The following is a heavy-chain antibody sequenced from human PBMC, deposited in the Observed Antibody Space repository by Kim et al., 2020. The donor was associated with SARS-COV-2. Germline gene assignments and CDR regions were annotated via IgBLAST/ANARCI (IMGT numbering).Heavy chain of an antibody. D-gene: IGHD2-15*01. CDR1: GFTFGRFW. J-gene: IGHJ4*02. Sequence: GGSLRLSCAASGFTFGRFWMHWVRQVPGKGLVWVSRTNEDGTITNHADSVKGRFTISRDNAANSLFLQMNSLRVEDTAVYFCVSDLAARAGRWGQGTLVT. CDR2: TNEDGTIT. V-gene: IGHV3-74*01. CDR3: VSDLAARAGR.